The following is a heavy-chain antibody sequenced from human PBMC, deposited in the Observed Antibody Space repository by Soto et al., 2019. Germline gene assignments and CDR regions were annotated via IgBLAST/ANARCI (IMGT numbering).Heavy chain of an antibody. D-gene: IGHD1-1*01. J-gene: IGHJ4*02. CDR3: AKDRLERPSLDY. V-gene: IGHV3-23*01. Sequence: LRLSCAASGFTFSSYAMSWVRQAPGKGLEWVSAISGSGGSTYYADSVKGRFTISRDNSKNTLYLQMNSLRAEDTAVYYCAKDRLERPSLDYWGQGTLVTVPQ. CDR2: ISGSGGST. CDR1: GFTFSSYA.